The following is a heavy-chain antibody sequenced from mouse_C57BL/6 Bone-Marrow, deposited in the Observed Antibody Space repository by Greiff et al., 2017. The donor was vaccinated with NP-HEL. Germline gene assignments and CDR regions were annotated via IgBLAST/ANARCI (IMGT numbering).Heavy chain of an antibody. CDR3: ASPYLYAMDY. J-gene: IGHJ4*01. CDR2: ISGGGGNT. CDR1: GFTFSSYT. D-gene: IGHD5-1*01. Sequence: EVKLVESGGGLVKPGGSLKLSCAASGFTFSSYTMSWVRQTPEKRLEWVATISGGGGNTYYPDSVKGRFTISRDNAKNTLYLQMSSLRSEDTALYYCASPYLYAMDYWGQGTSVTVSS. V-gene: IGHV5-9*01.